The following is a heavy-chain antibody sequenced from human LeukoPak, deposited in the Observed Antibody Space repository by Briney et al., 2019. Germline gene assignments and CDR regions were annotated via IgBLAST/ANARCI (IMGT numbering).Heavy chain of an antibody. D-gene: IGHD4-23*01. CDR3: AREAHYGGNPVTYGMDV. V-gene: IGHV3-11*01. J-gene: IGHJ6*02. CDR2: ISSRGSTI. CDR1: GFTFSDYY. Sequence: GGSLRLSCAASGFTFSDYYMSWIRQAPGKGLEWVSYISSRGSTIYYEDSVKGRFTISRDNAKNSLYLQVNSLRAEDTAVYYCAREAHYGGNPVTYGMDVWGQGTTVTVSS.